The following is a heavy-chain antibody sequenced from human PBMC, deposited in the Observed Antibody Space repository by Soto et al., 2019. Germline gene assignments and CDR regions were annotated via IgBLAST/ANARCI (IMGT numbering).Heavy chain of an antibody. Sequence: QVQLVQSGAEVKKPGSSVKVSCKASGGTFSSYAISWVRQAPGQGLEWMGGIIPIFGTANYAQKFQGRVTITADESTSTAYMELSSLRPEDTAVYYCARDRFYYGSGSQSLDYWGQGTLVTVSS. CDR2: IIPIFGTA. D-gene: IGHD3-10*01. V-gene: IGHV1-69*12. CDR3: ARDRFYYGSGSQSLDY. J-gene: IGHJ4*02. CDR1: GGTFSSYA.